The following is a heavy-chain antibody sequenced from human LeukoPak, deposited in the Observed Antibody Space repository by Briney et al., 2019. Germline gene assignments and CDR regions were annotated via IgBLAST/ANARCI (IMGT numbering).Heavy chain of an antibody. CDR3: AGPYYYYGMDV. V-gene: IGHV3-74*01. CDR2: INERGSST. J-gene: IGHJ6*02. CDR1: GFTFSNSW. Sequence: GGSLRLSCAASGFTFSNSWLHWVRQAPGKGLVWVSRINERGSSTSYADSVKGRFTISRDNAKNTLYLQMNSLRAEDTAVYYCAGPYYYYGMDVWGQGTTVTVSS.